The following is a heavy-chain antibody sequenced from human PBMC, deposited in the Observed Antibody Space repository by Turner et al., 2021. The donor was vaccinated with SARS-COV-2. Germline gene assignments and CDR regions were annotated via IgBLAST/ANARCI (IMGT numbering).Heavy chain of an antibody. J-gene: IGHJ4*02. Sequence: EVQLVESGGGLVQPGGSLRLSCAASGFTFTNHWIGWVRQAPGEGLEGVAIISQDGSQKNYVDSRRGRFTISRDNAKQSLYLQMNSLRADDTAVYYCARDSGYYRFDFWGQGTLVTVSS. CDR1: GFTFTNHW. CDR3: ARDSGYYRFDF. CDR2: ISQDGSQK. V-gene: IGHV3-7*03. D-gene: IGHD3-22*01.